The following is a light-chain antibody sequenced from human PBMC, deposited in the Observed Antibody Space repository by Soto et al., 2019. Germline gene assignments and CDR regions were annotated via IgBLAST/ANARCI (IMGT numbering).Light chain of an antibody. CDR1: QSLSRNY. V-gene: IGKV3-20*01. J-gene: IGKJ5*01. CDR2: GAS. Sequence: VLRQYPCTLSLSPAERALLSCRASQSLSRNYIAWYQHRPGQAPRLLIYGASSRATGIPDRFSGIGSGAVFTLTIAGLEPEDFAVYYCQQYDTSPPITFGQGTLLEI. CDR3: QQYDTSPPIT.